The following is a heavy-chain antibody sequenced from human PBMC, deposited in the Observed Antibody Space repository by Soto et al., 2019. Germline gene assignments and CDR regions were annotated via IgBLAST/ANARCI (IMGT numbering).Heavy chain of an antibody. Sequence: GGSLSLSCAASGLTLSGYAMDWVRQAPGKGLEYVSGISSNGVGTYYANSVQGRFTISRDNSKNTVYLQMGSLRPEDMAVYYCARRARPDFYYMDFWGTGPTGTVSS. D-gene: IGHD6-6*01. J-gene: IGHJ6*03. CDR3: ARRARPDFYYMDF. CDR2: ISSNGVGT. CDR1: GLTLSGYA. V-gene: IGHV3-64*01.